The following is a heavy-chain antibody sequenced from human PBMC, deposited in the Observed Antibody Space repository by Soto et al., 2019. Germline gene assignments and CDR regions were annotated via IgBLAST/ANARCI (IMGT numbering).Heavy chain of an antibody. CDR1: GGSISSGDYY. V-gene: IGHV4-30-4*01. CDR3: ARGYGDYYYYYMDV. D-gene: IGHD4-17*01. J-gene: IGHJ6*03. Sequence: SETLSLTCTVSGGSISSGDYYWILIRQPPGKGLEWIGYIYYSGSTYYNPSLKSRVTISGDTSKNQFSLTLSSVTAADTAVYYCARGYGDYYYYYMDVWGKGTTVTVSS. CDR2: IYYSGST.